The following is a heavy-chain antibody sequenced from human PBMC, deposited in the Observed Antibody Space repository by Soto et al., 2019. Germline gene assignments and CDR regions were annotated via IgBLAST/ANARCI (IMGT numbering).Heavy chain of an antibody. V-gene: IGHV3-30*03. J-gene: IGHJ4*02. CDR1: GFTFSSYG. Sequence: QVQLVESGGGVVQPGRSLRLSCAASGFTFSSYGMHWVRQAPGKGLEWVAVISYDGSNKYYADSVKGRFTISRDTXXXXXXXXXXXXXXXXXXXXXXXXVAYGTGGYFDHWGQGTLVTVSS. CDR2: ISYDGSNK. D-gene: IGHD2-8*02. CDR3: XXVAYGTGGYFDH.